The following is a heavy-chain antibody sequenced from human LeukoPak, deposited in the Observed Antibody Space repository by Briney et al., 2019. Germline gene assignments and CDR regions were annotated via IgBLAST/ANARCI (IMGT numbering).Heavy chain of an antibody. CDR3: ARDGSSPLDYGDYGALDY. V-gene: IGHV1-69*13. J-gene: IGHJ4*02. D-gene: IGHD4-17*01. CDR1: GGTFSSYA. CDR2: IIPIFGTA. Sequence: ASVKVSCKASGGTFSSYAISWVRQAPGQGLEWMGGIIPIFGTANYAQKFQGRVTITADESTSTAYMELSSLRSKDTAVYYCARDGSSPLDYGDYGALDYWGQGTLVTVSS.